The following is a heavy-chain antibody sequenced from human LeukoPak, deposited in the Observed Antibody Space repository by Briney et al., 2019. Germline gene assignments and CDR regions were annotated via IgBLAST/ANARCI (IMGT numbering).Heavy chain of an antibody. D-gene: IGHD1-14*01. CDR3: ARDPDRSGFDY. J-gene: IGHJ4*02. CDR2: IHADSGRT. CDR1: GFTFSSYA. V-gene: IGHV3-23*01. Sequence: GGSLRLSCATSGFTFSSYAMSWVRQAPGKGLEWVAGIHADSGRTYHADSVKGRFTISRDNSKNTLYLQMNSLRAEDTAIYYCARDPDRSGFDYWGQGTLVTVSS.